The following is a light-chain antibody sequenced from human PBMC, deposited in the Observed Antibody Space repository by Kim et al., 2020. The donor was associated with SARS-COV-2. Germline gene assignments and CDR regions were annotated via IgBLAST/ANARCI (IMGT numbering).Light chain of an antibody. CDR2: RSD. J-gene: IGLJ2*01. V-gene: IGLV1-47*01. CDR3: AAWDNSVSGPV. CDR1: SSNIGSNY. Sequence: GQRVTSSCSGSSSNIGSNYVYWYKQLPGTAPKVLIYRSDQWPSGVPDRFSGSKSGTSASLAISGLRSEDEADYYCAAWDNSVSGPVFGGGTKLTVL.